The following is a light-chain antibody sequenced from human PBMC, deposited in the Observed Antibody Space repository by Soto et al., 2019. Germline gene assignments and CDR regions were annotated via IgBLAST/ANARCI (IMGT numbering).Light chain of an antibody. Sequence: EIVLTQSPATLSLSPGERATLSCSASQSVSSYLAWYQQKPGQAPRLLIYDASNRATGIPARFSGSGSGTDFNLTISSLEPEDFAVYYYQQRSNWPPITFGQGTRLEIK. J-gene: IGKJ5*01. CDR3: QQRSNWPPIT. CDR1: QSVSSY. V-gene: IGKV3-11*01. CDR2: DAS.